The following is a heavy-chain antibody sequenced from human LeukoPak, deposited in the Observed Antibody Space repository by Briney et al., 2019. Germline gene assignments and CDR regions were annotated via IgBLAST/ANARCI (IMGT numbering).Heavy chain of an antibody. D-gene: IGHD5-12*01. Sequence: GASVKVSCKASGYTFTSYYMHWVRQAPGQGLEWMGIINPSGGSTSYAQKFQGRVTMTRDMSTSTVYMELSSLRSEDTAVYYCARVQYSGYDSVYGFYMDVWGKGTTVTVSS. J-gene: IGHJ6*03. CDR1: GYTFTSYY. V-gene: IGHV1-46*01. CDR3: ARVQYSGYDSVYGFYMDV. CDR2: INPSGGST.